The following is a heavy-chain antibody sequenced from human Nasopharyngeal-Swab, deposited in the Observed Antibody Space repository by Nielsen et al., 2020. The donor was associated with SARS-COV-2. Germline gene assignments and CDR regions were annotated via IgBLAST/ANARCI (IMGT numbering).Heavy chain of an antibody. Sequence: GGSLRLSCAASGFTFDDYAMHWVRQAPGKGLEWVSLISGDGGSTYYADSVKGRFTISRDNSKNSLYLQMNSLRTEDTALYCCAKDMKALGYDFWSGPLDYWGQGTLVTVSS. CDR3: AKDMKALGYDFWSGPLDY. CDR2: ISGDGGST. D-gene: IGHD3-3*01. V-gene: IGHV3-43*02. CDR1: GFTFDDYA. J-gene: IGHJ4*02.